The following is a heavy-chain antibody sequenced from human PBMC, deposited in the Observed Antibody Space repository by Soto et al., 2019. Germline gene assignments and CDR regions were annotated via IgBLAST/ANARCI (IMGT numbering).Heavy chain of an antibody. CDR1: GGSISSYY. CDR2: IYYSGST. CDR3: AREVNIVATTYNWFDP. Sequence: PSETLSLTCTVSGGSISSYYWSWIRQPPGKGLEWIGYIYYSGSTNYNPSLKSRVTISVDTSKNQFSLKLSSVTAADTAVYYCAREVNIVATTYNWFDPWGQGTLVTVSS. J-gene: IGHJ5*02. D-gene: IGHD5-12*01. V-gene: IGHV4-59*01.